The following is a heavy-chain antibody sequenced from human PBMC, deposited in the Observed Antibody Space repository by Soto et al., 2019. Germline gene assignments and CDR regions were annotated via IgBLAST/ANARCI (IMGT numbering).Heavy chain of an antibody. D-gene: IGHD6-6*01. CDR3: ARVGWKQLVYYFDY. Sequence: QVQLVQSGAEVKKPGSSVKVSCKASGDTFNNYPIAWVRQAPGQGLEWKGGIMPMFGTANYAQKFQGRVTITADESTKTVSMEVTSLRSEDTAVYYCARVGWKQLVYYFDYWGQGTLVSVSS. CDR2: IMPMFGTA. CDR1: GDTFNNYP. V-gene: IGHV1-69*01. J-gene: IGHJ4*02.